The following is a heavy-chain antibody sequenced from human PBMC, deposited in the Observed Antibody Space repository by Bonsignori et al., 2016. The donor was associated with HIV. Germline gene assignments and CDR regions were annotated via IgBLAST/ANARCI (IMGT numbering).Heavy chain of an antibody. J-gene: IGHJ4*02. CDR2: IRYDGSNK. CDR1: GFTFSSYG. Sequence: GGSLRLSCAASGFTFSSYGMHWVRQAPGKGLEWVAFIRYDGSNKYYADSVKGRFTISRDNSKNTLYLQMNSLRAEDTAVYYCAKVGMVRGVNLFDYWGQGTLVTVSS. V-gene: IGHV3-30*02. D-gene: IGHD3-10*01. CDR3: AKVGMVRGVNLFDY.